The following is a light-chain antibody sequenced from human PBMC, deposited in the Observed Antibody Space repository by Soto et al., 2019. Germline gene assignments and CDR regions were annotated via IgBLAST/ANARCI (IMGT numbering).Light chain of an antibody. CDR3: QKYNNWPLT. V-gene: IGKV3D-15*01. Sequence: IVLTQPPATLSVSPGERATLSCRASQSVSSNLAWHQQRPGQAPRLLIYGESTRATGVPDRFSGGGSGTELTLNLTSLQYEEFAVYWCQKYNNWPLTFGSGTRLEIK. CDR2: GES. J-gene: IGKJ5*01. CDR1: QSVSSN.